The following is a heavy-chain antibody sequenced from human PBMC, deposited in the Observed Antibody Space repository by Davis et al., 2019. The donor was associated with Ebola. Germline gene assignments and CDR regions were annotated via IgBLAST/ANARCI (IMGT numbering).Heavy chain of an antibody. D-gene: IGHD6-19*01. V-gene: IGHV3-49*03. J-gene: IGHJ6*02. CDR1: GFTFGDYA. Sequence: PGGSLRLSCTASGFTFGDYAMSWFRQAPGKGLEWVGFIRSKAYGGTTEYAASVKGRFTISRDDSKSIAYLQMNSLKTEDTAVYYCTRDQYSSGWYNYYGMDVWGQGTTVTVSS. CDR3: TRDQYSSGWYNYYGMDV. CDR2: IRSKAYGGTT.